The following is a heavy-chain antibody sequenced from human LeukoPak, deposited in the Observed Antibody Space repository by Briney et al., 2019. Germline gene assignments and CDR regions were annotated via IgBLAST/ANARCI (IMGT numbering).Heavy chain of an antibody. D-gene: IGHD4-23*01. J-gene: IGHJ4*02. CDR2: IYYSGST. Sequence: SETLSLTCTVSGGSISSSSYYWGWIRQPPGKGLEWIGSIYYSGSTYYNPSLKSRVTISVDTSKNQFSLKLSSVTAADTAVYYCARLPRGGVETEYFDYWGQGTLVIVSS. V-gene: IGHV4-39*01. CDR3: ARLPRGGVETEYFDY. CDR1: GGSISSSSYY.